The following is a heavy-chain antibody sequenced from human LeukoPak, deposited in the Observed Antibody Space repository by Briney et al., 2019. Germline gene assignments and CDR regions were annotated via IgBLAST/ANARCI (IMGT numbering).Heavy chain of an antibody. CDR2: IFYSGST. CDR3: ARHQGVVEVTPAFDN. V-gene: IGHV4-39*01. Sequence: KPAGTLSLTCTVSGGSISSYYWGWIGQSPGTGLEWIESIFYSGSTYYNPSLKSRVSISVDTSKNQFALQLSSVTAADTALYYCARHQGVVEVTPAFDNWGQGTLVTVSS. J-gene: IGHJ4*02. D-gene: IGHD4-23*01. CDR1: GGSISSYY.